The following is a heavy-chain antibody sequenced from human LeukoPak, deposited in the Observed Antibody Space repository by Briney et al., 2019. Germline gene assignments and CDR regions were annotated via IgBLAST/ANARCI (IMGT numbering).Heavy chain of an antibody. J-gene: IGHJ4*02. CDR2: IYTSGST. V-gene: IGHV4-4*07. D-gene: IGHD3-3*01. CDR3: ARNRDDFWSAYLFDY. CDR1: GGSISSYY. Sequence: SETLSLTCTVSGGSISSYYWSWIRQPAGKGLEWIGRIYTSGSTNYNPSLKSRVTMSVDTSKNQFSLKLSSVTAADTAVYYCARNRDDFWSAYLFDYWGQGALVTVSS.